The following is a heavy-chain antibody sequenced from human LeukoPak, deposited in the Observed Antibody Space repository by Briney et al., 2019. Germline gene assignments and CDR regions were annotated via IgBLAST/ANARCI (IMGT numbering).Heavy chain of an antibody. J-gene: IGHJ4*02. CDR1: GFTFSSYG. V-gene: IGHV3-33*08. CDR3: ARGNYYDRSGLDY. D-gene: IGHD3-22*01. Sequence: PGGSLRLSCAASGFTFSSYGMHWVRQAPGKGLQWVAVIYSDGSNKNSADSVRGRFTISRDNSKNALYLQMNSLRAEDTAVYYCARGNYYDRSGLDYWGQGTLVTVSS. CDR2: IYSDGSNK.